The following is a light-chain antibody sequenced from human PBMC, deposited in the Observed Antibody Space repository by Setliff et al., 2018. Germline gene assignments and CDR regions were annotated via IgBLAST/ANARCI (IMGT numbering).Light chain of an antibody. CDR2: EVN. J-gene: IGLJ1*01. V-gene: IGLV2-8*01. CDR1: SSDVGTYKL. CDR3: SSYAGGDIYV. Sequence: QSALTQPASVSGSPGQSITISCTGTSSDVGTYKLVSWFQQHPGKGPKLVIYEVNRRPSGVPDRFSGSKSGNTASLTVSGLQAEDEADYYCSSYAGGDIYVFGTGTKVTV.